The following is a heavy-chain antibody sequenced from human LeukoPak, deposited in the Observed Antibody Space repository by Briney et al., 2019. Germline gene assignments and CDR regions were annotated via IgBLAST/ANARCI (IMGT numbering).Heavy chain of an antibody. V-gene: IGHV4-38-2*02. D-gene: IGHD6-13*01. CDR3: ARGEQQLATYYYYYMDV. CDR2: IYLSGST. Sequence: SETLSLTCTVSGYSISSGYYWGWIRQPPGKGLEWIGSIYLSGSTYYNPSLKSRVTISVDTSKNQFSLKLSSVTAADTAVYYCARGEQQLATYYYYYMDVWGKGTTVTVSS. J-gene: IGHJ6*03. CDR1: GYSISSGYY.